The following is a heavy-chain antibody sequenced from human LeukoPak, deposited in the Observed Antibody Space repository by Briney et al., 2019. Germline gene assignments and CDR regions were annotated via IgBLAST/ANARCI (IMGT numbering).Heavy chain of an antibody. V-gene: IGHV4-39*07. D-gene: IGHD3-10*01. CDR3: ARVIYGSGTYYKGWFDP. CDR2: IYYSGST. CDR1: GGSISSSSYY. J-gene: IGHJ5*02. Sequence: SETLSLTCTVSGGSISSSSYYWGWIRQPPGKGLEWIGSIYYSGSTYYNPSLKSRVTISVDTSKNQFSLKLSSVTAADTAVYYCARVIYGSGTYYKGWFDPWGQGTLVTVSS.